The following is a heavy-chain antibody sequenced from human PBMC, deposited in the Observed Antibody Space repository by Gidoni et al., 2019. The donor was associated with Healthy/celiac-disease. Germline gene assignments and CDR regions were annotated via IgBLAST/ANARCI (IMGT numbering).Heavy chain of an antibody. CDR3: ARDITFYYGSGSAGPWFDP. CDR1: GGSISSYY. Sequence: QVQLQESGPGLVKPSETLSLTCTASGGSISSYYWSWIRQPAGKGLEWIGRIYTSGSTNYNPSLKSRVTMSVDTSKNQFSLKLSSVTAADTAVYYCARDITFYYGSGSAGPWFDPWGQGTLVTVSS. J-gene: IGHJ5*02. V-gene: IGHV4-4*07. D-gene: IGHD3-10*01. CDR2: IYTSGST.